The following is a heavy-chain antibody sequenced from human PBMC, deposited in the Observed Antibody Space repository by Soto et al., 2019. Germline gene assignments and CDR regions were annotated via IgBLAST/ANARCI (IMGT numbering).Heavy chain of an antibody. CDR1: GFTFNDFE. CDR3: ARGFGRFNW. V-gene: IGHV3-48*03. J-gene: IGHJ4*02. Sequence: EVQLLESGGGLVQPGGSLRLSCGVSGFTFNDFEMNWVRQAPGKGLEWLAYIDGSGTTKKYADSVRGRFTISRDNPNNSLFLQMSSLSAADTAIYYRARGFGRFNWWGQRTVVSVSS. CDR2: IDGSGTTK. D-gene: IGHD1-20*01.